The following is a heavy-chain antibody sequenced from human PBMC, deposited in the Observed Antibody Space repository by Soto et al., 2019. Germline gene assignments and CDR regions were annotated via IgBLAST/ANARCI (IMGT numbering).Heavy chain of an antibody. D-gene: IGHD2-2*01. CDR3: AKDQYCISASCYGPYAFDI. Sequence: GGSLRLSCAASGFTFRSYAMNWVRQAPGKGLEWVSVISGSADSTYYADSVKGRFTISRDNSKNTLYLQMNSLRAEDTAVYYCAKDQYCISASCYGPYAFDIWGQGTTVTVSS. J-gene: IGHJ3*02. V-gene: IGHV3-23*01. CDR2: ISGSADST. CDR1: GFTFRSYA.